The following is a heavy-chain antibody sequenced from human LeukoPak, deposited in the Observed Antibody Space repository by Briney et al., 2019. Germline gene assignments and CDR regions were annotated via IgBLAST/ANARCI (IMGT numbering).Heavy chain of an antibody. CDR3: ARDQYSSSWGASAFDI. V-gene: IGHV1-18*01. Sequence: ASVKVSCKASGYTFTSYCISWVRQAPGQGLEWMGWISAYNGNTNYAQKLQGRVTMTTDTSTSTAYMELRSLRSDDTAVYYCARDQYSSSWGASAFDIWGQGTMVTVSS. D-gene: IGHD6-13*01. CDR2: ISAYNGNT. J-gene: IGHJ3*02. CDR1: GYTFTSYC.